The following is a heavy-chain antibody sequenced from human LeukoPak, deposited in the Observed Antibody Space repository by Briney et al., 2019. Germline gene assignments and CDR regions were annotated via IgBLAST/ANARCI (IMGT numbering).Heavy chain of an antibody. D-gene: IGHD2-15*01. CDR3: AKGWSFDI. Sequence: PGGSLRLSCVASGFTFSTFWMTWVRQAPGKVLEWVANIKQDGTEKYYVGSAKGRFTISRDNAKNSLYVQMDSLRAEDTAVYYCAKGWSFDIRGQGTMVTVTS. CDR1: GFTFSTFW. CDR2: IKQDGTEK. V-gene: IGHV3-7*01. J-gene: IGHJ3*02.